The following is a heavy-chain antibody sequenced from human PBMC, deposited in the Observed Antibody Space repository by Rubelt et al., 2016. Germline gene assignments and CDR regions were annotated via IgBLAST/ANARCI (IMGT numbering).Heavy chain of an antibody. D-gene: IGHD2-21*02. J-gene: IGHJ4*02. CDR2: INPYNGVT. V-gene: IGHV1-2*02. CDR3: ARGQVVTASEPVL. CDR1: GYTFTGYY. Sequence: QVQLVQSGAEVKKPGASMKVSCKASGYTFTGYYIHWVRQAPGQGLEWMGWINPYNGVTNYALKFQGRVTMTRDTAISTAYMELGRLTSDDTAVYYWARGQVVTASEPVLWGQGTLVTVSS.